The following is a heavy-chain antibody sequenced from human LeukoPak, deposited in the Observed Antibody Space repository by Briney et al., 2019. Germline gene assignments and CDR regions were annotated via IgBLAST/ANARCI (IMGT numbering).Heavy chain of an antibody. D-gene: IGHD1-14*01. CDR1: GYTFTSYS. Sequence: ASVKVSCKASGYTFTSYSMHWVRQAPGQGLEWMGIINPSGGSTNYAQKFQGRVTMTRDTSTSTAYMELSSLRAEDTAVYYCASNRGDWGQGTLVTVSS. J-gene: IGHJ4*02. CDR2: INPSGGST. CDR3: ASNRGD. V-gene: IGHV1-46*01.